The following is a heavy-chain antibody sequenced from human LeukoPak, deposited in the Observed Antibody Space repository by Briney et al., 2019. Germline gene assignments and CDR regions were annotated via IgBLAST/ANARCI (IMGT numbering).Heavy chain of an antibody. Sequence: RSGGSLRLSCAASGFTFSSYAMSWVRQASGKGLVWVSRINSDGRSTTYADSVKGRFTVSRDNAKNTLYLQMNSLRAEDTAVYYCAKTTYYDSSGYYVRYFDLWGRGTLVTVSS. J-gene: IGHJ2*01. V-gene: IGHV3-74*01. CDR2: INSDGRST. CDR3: AKTTYYDSSGYYVRYFDL. CDR1: GFTFSSYA. D-gene: IGHD3-22*01.